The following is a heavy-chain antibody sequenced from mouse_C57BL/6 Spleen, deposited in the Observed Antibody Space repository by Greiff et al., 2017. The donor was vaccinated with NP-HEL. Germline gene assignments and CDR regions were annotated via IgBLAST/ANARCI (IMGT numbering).Heavy chain of an antibody. CDR2: ISDGGSYT. V-gene: IGHV5-4*01. Sequence: EVKLVESGGGLVKPGGSLKLSCAASGFPFSSYAMSWVRQTPEKRLEWVATISDGGSYTYYPDNVKGRFTISRDNAKNNLYLQMSHLKSEDTAMYYCARDPFPNLSMDYWGQGTSVTVSS. CDR1: GFPFSSYA. D-gene: IGHD6-2*01. CDR3: ARDPFPNLSMDY. J-gene: IGHJ4*01.